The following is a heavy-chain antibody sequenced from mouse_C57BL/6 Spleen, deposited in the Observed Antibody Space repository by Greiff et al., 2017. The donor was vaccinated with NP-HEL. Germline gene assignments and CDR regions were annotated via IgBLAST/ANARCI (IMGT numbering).Heavy chain of an antibody. Sequence: VQLQQSGPELVKPGASVKMSCKASGYTFTDYNMHWVKQSHGKSLEWIGYINPNNGGTSYNQKFKGKATLTVNKSSSTAYMELRSLTSEDSAVYYCARQKTGTRYYFDYWGQGTTLTVSS. J-gene: IGHJ2*01. V-gene: IGHV1-22*01. D-gene: IGHD4-1*01. CDR3: ARQKTGTRYYFDY. CDR1: GYTFTDYN. CDR2: INPNNGGT.